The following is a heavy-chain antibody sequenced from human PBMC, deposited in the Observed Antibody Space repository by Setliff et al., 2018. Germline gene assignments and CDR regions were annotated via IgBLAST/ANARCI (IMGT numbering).Heavy chain of an antibody. CDR3: AKDRVNDGFWDFDS. CDR1: GFTFRDYS. J-gene: IGHJ4*02. D-gene: IGHD1-26*01. V-gene: IGHV3-23*01. Sequence: GESLKISCATSGFTFRDYSMVWVRQVPGKGLEWVAGVIQVGSGVYADSVKGRSTISRDNSKNDFFLQINNLRAADTATYYCAKDRVNDGFWDFDSWGQGIVVTVSS. CDR2: VIQVGSG.